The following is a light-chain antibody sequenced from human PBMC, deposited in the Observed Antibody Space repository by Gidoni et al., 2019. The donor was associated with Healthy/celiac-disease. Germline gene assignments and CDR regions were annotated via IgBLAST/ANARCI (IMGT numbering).Light chain of an antibody. CDR1: SSNIGAGYD. Sequence: QSVLTQPPSVSGAPGQRVTISCTGSSSNIGAGYDVHWYQQLPGTAPKLLIYGNSNRPSGVPDRFSGSKSGPSASLAIPGLQAEDEADYYCQSYDSSLSGSVFGGGTNLTVL. CDR3: QSYDSSLSGSV. CDR2: GNS. J-gene: IGLJ2*01. V-gene: IGLV1-40*01.